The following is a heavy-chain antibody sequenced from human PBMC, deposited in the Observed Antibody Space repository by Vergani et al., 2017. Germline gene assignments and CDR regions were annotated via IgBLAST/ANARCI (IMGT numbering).Heavy chain of an antibody. V-gene: IGHV4-4*07. Sequence: HVQMQESAPGLVRTPETLCLTCSASGAPISYCCWSWLRQPAGKGLEWIGRLCPSGSTNYTPSLKSRVTMSIDTSKNQFSLKLTSVTAADTAVYYCATGAGPFDIWGKGTLVTVAS. J-gene: IGHJ4*02. CDR1: GAPISYCC. CDR3: ATGAGPFDI. CDR2: LCPSGST. D-gene: IGHD7-27*01.